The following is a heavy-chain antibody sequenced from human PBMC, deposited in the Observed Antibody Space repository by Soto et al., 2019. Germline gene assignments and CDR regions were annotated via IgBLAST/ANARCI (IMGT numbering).Heavy chain of an antibody. CDR1: GFSFSSYW. J-gene: IGHJ6*02. CDR3: ARRSGDYFIYDYYGMDV. Sequence: GESLKISCKGSGFSFSSYWIGWVRQMPGKGLEWMGIIYPSDSDTRYSPSFQGQVTISADKSINTAYLQWSSLKASDTAMYYCARRSGDYFIYDYYGMDVWGQGTTVTV. V-gene: IGHV5-51*01. CDR2: IYPSDSDT. D-gene: IGHD4-17*01.